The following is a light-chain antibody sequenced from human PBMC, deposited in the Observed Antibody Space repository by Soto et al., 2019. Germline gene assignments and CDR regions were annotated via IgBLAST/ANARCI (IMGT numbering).Light chain of an antibody. Sequence: EIVLTQSPDTLSLSPGERATLSCRASQSVSNKLAWYQQKPGQAPRLLIYGASTRATGIPARFSGSGSGTEFTLTISSLQSEDFAVYYCQEYNNWHPVTFGGGTKVDI. J-gene: IGKJ4*01. CDR1: QSVSNK. CDR2: GAS. V-gene: IGKV3-15*01. CDR3: QEYNNWHPVT.